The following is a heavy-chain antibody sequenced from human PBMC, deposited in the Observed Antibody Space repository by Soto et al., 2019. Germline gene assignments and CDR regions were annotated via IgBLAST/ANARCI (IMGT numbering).Heavy chain of an antibody. CDR3: ARGIAAAGTEYNWFDP. CDR1: GGTFSSYA. CDR2: IIPIFGTA. Sequence: QVQLVQSGAEVKKPGSSVKVSCKASGGTFSSYAISWVRQAPGQGLEWMGGIIPIFGTANYAQKFQGRVTITADEATSTAYMELSSLRSEDTAVYYCARGIAAAGTEYNWFDPWGQGTLVTVSS. D-gene: IGHD6-13*01. J-gene: IGHJ5*02. V-gene: IGHV1-69*12.